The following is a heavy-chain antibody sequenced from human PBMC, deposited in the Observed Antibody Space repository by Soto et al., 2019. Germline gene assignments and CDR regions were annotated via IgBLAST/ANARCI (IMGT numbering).Heavy chain of an antibody. J-gene: IGHJ4*02. CDR1: GGTFSSYA. D-gene: IGHD5-12*01. Sequence: SVKVSCKASGGTFSSYAISWVRQAPGQGLEWMGGIIPIFGTANYAQKFQGRVTITADESTSTAYMELSSLRSEDTAVYYCASSTSMATISVFDYWGQGTLVTVPQ. CDR3: ASSTSMATISVFDY. V-gene: IGHV1-69*13. CDR2: IIPIFGTA.